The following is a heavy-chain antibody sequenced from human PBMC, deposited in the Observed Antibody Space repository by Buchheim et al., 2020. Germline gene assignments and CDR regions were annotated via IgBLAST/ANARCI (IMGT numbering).Heavy chain of an antibody. CDR3: ARSSAAGRYLIYYGMDV. CDR1: GFTFSSYA. J-gene: IGHJ6*02. CDR2: ISYDGSNK. V-gene: IGHV3-30-3*01. Sequence: VQLVESGGGLVQPGGSLRLSCAASGFTFSSYAMHWVRQAPGKGLEWVAVISYDGSNKYYADSVKGRFTISRDNSKNTLYLQMNSLRAEDTAVYYCARSSAAGRYLIYYGMDVWGQGTT. D-gene: IGHD6-13*01.